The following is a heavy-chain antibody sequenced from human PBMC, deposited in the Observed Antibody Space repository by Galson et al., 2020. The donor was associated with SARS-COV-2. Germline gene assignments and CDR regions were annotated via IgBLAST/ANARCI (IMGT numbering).Heavy chain of an antibody. J-gene: IGHJ6*02. Sequence: GGSLRLSCAASGFTVSSNYMSWVRQAPGKGLEWVSVIYSGGSTYYADSVKGRFTISRDNSKNTLYLQMNSLRAEDTAVYYCASGGTLDYYYYGMDVWGQGTTVTVSS. CDR2: IYSGGST. V-gene: IGHV3-53*01. D-gene: IGHD3-16*01. CDR1: GFTVSSNY. CDR3: ASGGTLDYYYYGMDV.